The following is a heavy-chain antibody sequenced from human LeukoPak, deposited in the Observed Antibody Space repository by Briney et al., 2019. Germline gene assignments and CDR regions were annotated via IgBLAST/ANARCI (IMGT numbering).Heavy chain of an antibody. CDR1: GFTFSTYS. Sequence: GGSLRLSCAASGFTFSTYSMNWVRQAPGKGLEWVSSISSSSNYIYYADSVKGRFTISRDNAKNSLCLQMNSLRAEDTAVYYCARALEPSIAVIDYWGQGTLVTVSS. CDR3: ARALEPSIAVIDY. V-gene: IGHV3-21*01. D-gene: IGHD6-19*01. CDR2: ISSSSNYI. J-gene: IGHJ4*02.